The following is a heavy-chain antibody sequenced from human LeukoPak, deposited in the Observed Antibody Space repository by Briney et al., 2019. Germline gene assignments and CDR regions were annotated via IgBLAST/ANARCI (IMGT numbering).Heavy chain of an antibody. CDR1: GFTFSTYA. CDR2: ISGSGSST. Sequence: GGPLRLSRAASGFTFSTYAMSWVRQAPGKGLEWVSVISGSGSSTYYADSVKGRFTISRDNSKNTLYLQMNSLRAEDTAVYHCAKEMATIRAFDFWGQGTMVTVSS. D-gene: IGHD5-24*01. V-gene: IGHV3-23*01. J-gene: IGHJ3*01. CDR3: AKEMATIRAFDF.